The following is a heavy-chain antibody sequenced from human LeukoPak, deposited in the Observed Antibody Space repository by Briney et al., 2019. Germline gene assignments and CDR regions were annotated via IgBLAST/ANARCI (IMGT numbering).Heavy chain of an antibody. D-gene: IGHD1-26*01. Sequence: ASVKVSCKASGFTVTSSAMQWLRQARGQRLEWIGWIVVGSGNTNYAQKCQERVTITRDMSTSTAYMELSSLRSEDTAVYYCAAVVSGSYYDPPDYWGQGTLVTVSS. J-gene: IGHJ4*02. CDR3: AAVVSGSYYDPPDY. CDR2: IVVGSGNT. V-gene: IGHV1-58*02. CDR1: GFTVTSSA.